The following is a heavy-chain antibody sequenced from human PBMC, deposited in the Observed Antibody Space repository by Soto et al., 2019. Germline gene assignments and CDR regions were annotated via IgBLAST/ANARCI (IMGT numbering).Heavy chain of an antibody. V-gene: IGHV3-30*03. Sequence: QVQLVESGGGVVQPGRSLRLSCAASGFTFSSYGMHWVRQAPGKGLEWVAVISYDGSNKYYADSVKGRFTISRDNSKNTLYLQMNSLRAEDTAVYYCPRSSVDYSSSWYAFDYWGQGTLVTVSS. CDR3: PRSSVDYSSSWYAFDY. J-gene: IGHJ4*02. CDR2: ISYDGSNK. D-gene: IGHD6-13*01. CDR1: GFTFSSYG.